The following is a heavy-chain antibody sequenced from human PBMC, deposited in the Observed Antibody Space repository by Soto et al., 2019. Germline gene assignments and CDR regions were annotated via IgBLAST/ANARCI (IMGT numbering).Heavy chain of an antibody. J-gene: IGHJ4*02. CDR1: SGSIDNIYW. D-gene: IGHD6-13*01. CDR3: ARDFKRYSSPPGPLEY. V-gene: IGHV4-4*02. CDR2: TSHDGVT. Sequence: SETLSLTCAVSSGSIDNIYWWSWVRQSPGKGLEWIGETSHDGVTNYNPSLEGRVTISIDKSKNQFSLQLSSVTVADTAVYYCARDFKRYSSPPGPLEYWGLGTLVTVSS.